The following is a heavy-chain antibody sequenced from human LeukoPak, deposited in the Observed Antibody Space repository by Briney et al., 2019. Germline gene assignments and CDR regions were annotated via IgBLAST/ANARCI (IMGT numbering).Heavy chain of an antibody. CDR1: GWSFSGYY. Sequence: SETLSLTCAAYGWSFSGYYWSWIRQPPGKGLEWIGEINHSGSTNYNPSLKSRVTISVDTSKNQFSLKLGSVTAADTAVYYCARGLGGSYSDYWGQGTLVTVSS. J-gene: IGHJ4*02. CDR2: INHSGST. CDR3: ARGLGGSYSDY. V-gene: IGHV4-34*01. D-gene: IGHD1-26*01.